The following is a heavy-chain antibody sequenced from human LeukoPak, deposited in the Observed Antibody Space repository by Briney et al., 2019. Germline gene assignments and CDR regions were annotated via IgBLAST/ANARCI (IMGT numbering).Heavy chain of an antibody. J-gene: IGHJ4*02. Sequence: GWSLRLSYAASGFTFSSYEMNWVREAPGQGLEGVSYISSSGSTIYYADSVKGRFTISRDNAKNTLYLQMNSLRAEDTAVYYCAKGAVARPRDYFDYWGQGTLVTVSS. CDR2: ISSSGSTI. V-gene: IGHV3-48*03. CDR3: AKGAVARPRDYFDY. CDR1: GFTFSSYE. D-gene: IGHD6-19*01.